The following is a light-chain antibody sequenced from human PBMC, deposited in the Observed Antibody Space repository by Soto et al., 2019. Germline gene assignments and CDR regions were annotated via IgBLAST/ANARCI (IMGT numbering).Light chain of an antibody. CDR2: AAS. CDR1: QGISSY. Sequence: DVQMTQSPSSLSASVGDRVTLTCRASQGISSYSAWYQQKPGKVPSLLISAASTLQSGVPSRFSGSGSGTDFTLTITSLQPEDVATYYCQKYDRAPLTFGGGTKVEIK. J-gene: IGKJ4*01. CDR3: QKYDRAPLT. V-gene: IGKV1-27*01.